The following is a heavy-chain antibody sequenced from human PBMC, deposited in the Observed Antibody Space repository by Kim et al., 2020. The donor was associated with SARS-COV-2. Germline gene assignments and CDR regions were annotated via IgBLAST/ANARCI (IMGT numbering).Heavy chain of an antibody. CDR1: GGSISSGGYY. D-gene: IGHD1-26*01. Sequence: SETLSLTCTVSGGSISSGGYYWSWIRQHPGKGLEWIGYIYYSGSTYYNPSLKSRVTISVDTSKNQFSLKLSSVTAADTAVYYCARDPAYSGSYYPTYWGQGTLVTVSS. CDR2: IYYSGST. J-gene: IGHJ4*02. V-gene: IGHV4-31*03. CDR3: ARDPAYSGSYYPTY.